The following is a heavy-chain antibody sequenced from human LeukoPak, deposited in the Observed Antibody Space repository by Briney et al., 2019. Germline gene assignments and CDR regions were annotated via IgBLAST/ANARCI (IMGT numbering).Heavy chain of an antibody. CDR3: AKDRVVVPAADEYFQH. CDR1: GFMFSNSW. CDR2: MKTDGTRI. D-gene: IGHD2-2*01. Sequence: GGSLRLSCAASGFMFSNSWMYWVRQGPGKGPVWVSRMKTDGTRIEYADSVKGRFTISRDNAKNTLFLQMSSLRAEDTAVYYCAKDRVVVPAADEYFQHWGQGTLVTVSS. J-gene: IGHJ1*01. V-gene: IGHV3-74*01.